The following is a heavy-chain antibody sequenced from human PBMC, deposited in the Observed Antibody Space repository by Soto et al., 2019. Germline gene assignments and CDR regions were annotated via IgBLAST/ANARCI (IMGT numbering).Heavy chain of an antibody. CDR3: ARKVGASAY. CDR2: INAGNGDT. J-gene: IGHJ4*02. V-gene: IGHV1-3*01. CDR1: GYTFSSFA. Sequence: QVQLVQSGAEVKKPGASVKVSCKASGYTFSSFAIHWVRQAPGQRLEWMGWINAGNGDTKYSQKFQGRVTIARDTAASTAYMELGSLTVEDTAVYYCARKVGASAYWGQGTLVTVSS. D-gene: IGHD1-26*01.